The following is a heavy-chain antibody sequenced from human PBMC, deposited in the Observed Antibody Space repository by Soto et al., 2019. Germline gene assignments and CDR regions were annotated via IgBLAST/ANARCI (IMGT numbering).Heavy chain of an antibody. D-gene: IGHD4-17*01. CDR1: GYTFTSYG. V-gene: IGHV1-18*01. CDR2: ISAYNGNT. CDR3: ARYELCGDYTVDY. J-gene: IGHJ4*02. Sequence: GASVKVSFKAAGYTFTSYGISWVRQAPGQGVEWMGWISAYNGNTNYAQKLQGRVTMTTDTSTSTAYMELRSLRSDDTAVYYCARYELCGDYTVDYWGQGTLVTVSS.